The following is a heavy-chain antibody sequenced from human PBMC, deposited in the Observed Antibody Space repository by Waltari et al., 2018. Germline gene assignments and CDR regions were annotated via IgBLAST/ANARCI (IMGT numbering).Heavy chain of an antibody. CDR3: ARSFYDILTGYGMDV. CDR1: GFTVSSNY. D-gene: IGHD3-9*01. Sequence: EVQLVESGGGLIQPGGSLRLSCAASGFTVSSNYMSWVRQAPGKGLEWVSVIYSGGSTYYADSVKDRFTISRDNSKNTLYLQMNSLRAEDTAVYYCARSFYDILTGYGMDVWGQGTTVTVSS. V-gene: IGHV3-53*01. J-gene: IGHJ6*02. CDR2: IYSGGST.